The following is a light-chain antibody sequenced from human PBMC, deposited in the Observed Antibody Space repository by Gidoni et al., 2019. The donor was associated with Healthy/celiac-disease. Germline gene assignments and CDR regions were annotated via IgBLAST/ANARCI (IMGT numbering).Light chain of an antibody. Sequence: QSALTQPPSASGSPGQSVTISCTGTSRDLGCYNYVSLYQQPPGKAPKLMIYEVSKRPSGVPDRFSGSKSCNTASLTVSGLQAEDEADYYCSSYAGSNRVFGGGTKLTVL. V-gene: IGLV2-8*01. J-gene: IGLJ3*02. CDR1: SRDLGCYNY. CDR2: EVS. CDR3: SSYAGSNRV.